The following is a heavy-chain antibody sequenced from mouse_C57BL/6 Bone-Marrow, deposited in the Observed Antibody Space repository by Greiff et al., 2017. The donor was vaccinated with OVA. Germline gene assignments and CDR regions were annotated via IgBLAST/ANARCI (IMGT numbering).Heavy chain of an antibody. V-gene: IGHV1-69*01. CDR2: IDPSDSYT. CDR1: GYTFTSYW. Sequence: QVHVKQPGAELVMPGASVKLSCKASGYTFTSYWMHWVKQRPGQGLEWIGEIDPSDSYTNYNQKFKGKSTLTVDKSSSTAYMQLSSLTSEDSAVYYCARGDDYDGYFDYWGQGTTLTVSS. CDR3: ARGDDYDGYFDY. J-gene: IGHJ2*01. D-gene: IGHD2-4*01.